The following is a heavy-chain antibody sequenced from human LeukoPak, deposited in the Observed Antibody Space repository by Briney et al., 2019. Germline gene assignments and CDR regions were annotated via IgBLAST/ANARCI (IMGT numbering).Heavy chain of an antibody. CDR1: GYTFTDYY. D-gene: IGHD2-2*01. J-gene: IGHJ4*02. CDR3: ARANFLYCSSSTCLFDY. CDR2: INPNDGDT. V-gene: IGHV1-2*02. Sequence: ASVKVSCKASGYTFTDYYMHWVRQAPGQGFEWMGWINPNDGDTNYAQKLQGRVTMTRETAISTAHMEVSRLRSDDTAVYYCARANFLYCSSSTCLFDYWGQGTLVTVSS.